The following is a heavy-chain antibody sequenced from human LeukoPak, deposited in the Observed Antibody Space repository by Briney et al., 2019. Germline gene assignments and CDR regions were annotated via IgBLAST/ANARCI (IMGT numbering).Heavy chain of an antibody. J-gene: IGHJ4*02. Sequence: GSLRLSCAASGFTFSSYWMHWVRQSPGKGLEWIGEVNHRGNTNYNPSLKGRVTMSVDTSKNQLSLKLTSVTAADTAVYYCALRGYWGQGTLVTVSS. V-gene: IGHV4-34*08. CDR3: ALRGY. CDR2: VNHRGNT. CDR1: GFTFSSYW.